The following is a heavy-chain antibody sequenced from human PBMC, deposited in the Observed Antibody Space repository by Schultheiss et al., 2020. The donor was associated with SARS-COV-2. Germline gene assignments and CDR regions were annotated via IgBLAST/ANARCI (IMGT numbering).Heavy chain of an antibody. CDR1: GFTFSSYT. V-gene: IGHV3-21*01. Sequence: GGSLRLSCAASGFTFSSYTMNWVRQAPGRGLEWVSSISGSSSYIFYADSVKGRFTISRDSSKNTLYLQMNSLRAEDTAVYYCARDFYDYFDYWGQGTLVTVSS. CDR2: ISGSSSYI. CDR3: ARDFYDYFDY. J-gene: IGHJ4*02. D-gene: IGHD3-16*01.